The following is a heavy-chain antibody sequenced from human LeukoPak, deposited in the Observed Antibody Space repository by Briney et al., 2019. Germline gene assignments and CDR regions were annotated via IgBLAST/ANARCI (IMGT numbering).Heavy chain of an antibody. Sequence: GGSLRLSCAASGFTFSSYWMHWVRHAPGKGLVWVSRIDNDGSGITYADSVEGRFTSSRDNAKNTLYLQMNSLRAEDTAVYYCARDRSAGYDFWTGYGMDVWGPGTTVTVSS. CDR1: GFTFSSYW. D-gene: IGHD3-3*01. CDR3: ARDRSAGYDFWTGYGMDV. J-gene: IGHJ6*02. CDR2: IDNDGSGI. V-gene: IGHV3-74*03.